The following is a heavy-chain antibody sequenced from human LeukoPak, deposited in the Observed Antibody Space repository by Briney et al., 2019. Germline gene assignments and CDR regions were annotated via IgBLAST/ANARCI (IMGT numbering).Heavy chain of an antibody. CDR2: INPAGSQK. J-gene: IGHJ5*02. Sequence: QAGGSLRLSCAASGLTFSSSWMNWIRQAPGKGPEWLANINPAGSQKDYVDSVKGRFTISRENAKDSVFLQMNNLRAEDTAVFYCGRYRGSFPGGLDPWGPGTLVTVSS. CDR1: GLTFSSSW. D-gene: IGHD1-26*01. V-gene: IGHV3-7*01. CDR3: GRYRGSFPGGLDP.